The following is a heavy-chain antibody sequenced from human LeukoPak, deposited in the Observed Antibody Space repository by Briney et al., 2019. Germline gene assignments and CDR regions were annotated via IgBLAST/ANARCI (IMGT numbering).Heavy chain of an antibody. Sequence: GGSLRLSCAASGFTFSSYAMHWVRQAPGKGLVWVSRINSDGSSTNYADSVKGRFTISRDNAKNSLYLQMNSLRAEDTAVYYCARGRLGELSYPFDYWGQGTLVTVSS. D-gene: IGHD3-16*02. V-gene: IGHV3-74*01. CDR2: INSDGSST. J-gene: IGHJ4*02. CDR1: GFTFSSYA. CDR3: ARGRLGELSYPFDY.